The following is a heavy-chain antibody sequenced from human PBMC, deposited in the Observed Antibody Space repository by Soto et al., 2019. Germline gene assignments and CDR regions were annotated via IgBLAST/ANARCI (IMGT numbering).Heavy chain of an antibody. Sequence: EVQLVESGGGLVKPGGSLRRSCAASGFTFSSYSMNWVRQAPGKGLEWVSSISSSSSYIYYANSVKGRFTISRDNAKNSLYLQMISLRVEDTAVYYCARSPVEIVATSLYWCDSWGQGTLVTVSS. CDR3: ARSPVEIVATSLYWCDS. J-gene: IGHJ5*01. CDR2: ISSSSSYI. CDR1: GFTFSSYS. V-gene: IGHV3-21*01. D-gene: IGHD5-12*01.